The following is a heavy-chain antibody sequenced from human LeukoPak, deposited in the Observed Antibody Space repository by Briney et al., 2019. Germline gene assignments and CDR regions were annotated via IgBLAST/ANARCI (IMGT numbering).Heavy chain of an antibody. CDR3: ARGVFLDWLPLDY. CDR1: GYTFTSYD. V-gene: IGHV1-8*03. Sequence: ASVKVSCKASGYTFTSYDINWVRQATGQGLEWMGWMKPNSGNTGYAQKFQGRVTITRNTSISTAYMELSSLRSEDTAVYYCARGVFLDWLPLDYWGQGTLVTVSS. CDR2: MKPNSGNT. D-gene: IGHD3/OR15-3a*01. J-gene: IGHJ4*02.